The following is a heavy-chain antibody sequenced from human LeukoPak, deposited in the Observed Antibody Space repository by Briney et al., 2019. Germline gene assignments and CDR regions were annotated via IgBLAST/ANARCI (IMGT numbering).Heavy chain of an antibody. CDR1: GFTFGSYG. CDR2: IRYDGSNK. CDR3: AKTPGWFGSRGPHFNFDY. Sequence: QTGGSLRLSCAASGFTFGSYGMHWVRQAPGKGLEWVAFIRYDGSNKYYADSVKGRFTISRDNSKNTLYLQMNSLRAEDTAVYYCAKTPGWFGSRGPHFNFDYWGQGTLVTVSS. J-gene: IGHJ4*02. V-gene: IGHV3-30*02. D-gene: IGHD3-10*01.